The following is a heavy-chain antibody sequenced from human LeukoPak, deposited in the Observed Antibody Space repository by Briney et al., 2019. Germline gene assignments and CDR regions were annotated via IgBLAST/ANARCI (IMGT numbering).Heavy chain of an antibody. Sequence: SETLSLTCTVSGGSISSYYWSWIRQPPGKGLEWIGYIYYSGSTNYNPSLKSRVTISVDTSKNQFSLKLSSVTAADTAVYYCARLYSSSWHEYYFDYWGQGTLVTVSS. CDR1: GGSISSYY. V-gene: IGHV4-59*08. CDR3: ARLYSSSWHEYYFDY. D-gene: IGHD6-13*01. J-gene: IGHJ4*02. CDR2: IYYSGST.